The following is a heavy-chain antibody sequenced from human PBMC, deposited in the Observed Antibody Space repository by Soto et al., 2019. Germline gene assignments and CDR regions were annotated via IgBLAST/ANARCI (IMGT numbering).Heavy chain of an antibody. V-gene: IGHV3-72*01. CDR1: GFTFTDHY. CDR2: TGNKANSYTT. J-gene: IGHJ5*02. CDR3: ARMPSRGYYDSSP. Sequence: PGGSLRLSCAACGFTFTDHYVDWVRQAPGKGLEWVGRTGNKANSYTTEYAASVKGRFTISRDDSKNSLYLQMNSLKTEDTAVYYCARMPSRGYYDSSPWGQGTLVTVSS. D-gene: IGHD3-22*01.